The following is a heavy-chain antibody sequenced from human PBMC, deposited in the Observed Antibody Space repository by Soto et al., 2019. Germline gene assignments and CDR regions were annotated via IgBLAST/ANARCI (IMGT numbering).Heavy chain of an antibody. Sequence: QVQLVESGGGVVQPGRSLRLSCAASGFTFSSYGMHWVRQAPGKGLEWVAGIWYDGSNKYYADSVKGRFTISRDNSKNTLYLQMNSLRAEDTAVYYCARDSVKYYDSSGYPYYFDYWGQGTLVTVSS. J-gene: IGHJ4*02. CDR3: ARDSVKYYDSSGYPYYFDY. V-gene: IGHV3-33*01. CDR2: IWYDGSNK. CDR1: GFTFSSYG. D-gene: IGHD3-22*01.